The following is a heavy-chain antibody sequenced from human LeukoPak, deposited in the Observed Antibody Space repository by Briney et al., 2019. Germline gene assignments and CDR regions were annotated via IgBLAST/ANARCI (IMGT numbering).Heavy chain of an antibody. J-gene: IGHJ4*02. Sequence: PGGSLRLSCVASGFIFSSYSMNWVRQAPGKGLEWVSAISGSGGSTYYADSVKGQFTISRDNSKNTLYLQMNSLRAEDTAVYYCADGPGVPADYWGQGTLVTVSS. V-gene: IGHV3-23*01. D-gene: IGHD7-27*01. CDR3: ADGPGVPADY. CDR2: ISGSGGST. CDR1: GFIFSSYS.